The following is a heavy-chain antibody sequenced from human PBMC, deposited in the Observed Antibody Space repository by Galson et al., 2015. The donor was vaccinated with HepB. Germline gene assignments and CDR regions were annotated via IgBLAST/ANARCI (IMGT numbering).Heavy chain of an antibody. CDR2: INSDGSST. CDR1: GFTFSSYW. V-gene: IGHV3-74*01. CDR3: ARVAYCGGDCRDAFDI. Sequence: SLRLSCAASGFTFSSYWMHWVRQAPGKGLVWVSRINSDGSSTSYADSVKGRFTISRDNAKNTLYLQMNSLRAEDTAVYYCARVAYCGGDCRDAFDIWGQGTMVTVSS. D-gene: IGHD2-21*02. J-gene: IGHJ3*02.